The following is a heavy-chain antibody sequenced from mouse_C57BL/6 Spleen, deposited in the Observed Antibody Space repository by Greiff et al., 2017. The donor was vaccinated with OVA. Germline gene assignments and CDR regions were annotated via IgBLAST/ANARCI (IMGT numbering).Heavy chain of an antibody. Sequence: VKLVESGAELVRPGTSVKMSCKASGYTFTNYWIGWAKQRPGHGLEWIGDIYPGGGYTTYNEKFKGKATLTADKSSSTAYMQFSSLTSEDSAIYYCAIYYGSSYGFAYWGQGTLVTVSA. CDR2: IYPGGGYT. V-gene: IGHV1-63*01. D-gene: IGHD1-1*01. CDR1: GYTFTNYW. J-gene: IGHJ3*01. CDR3: AIYYGSSYGFAY.